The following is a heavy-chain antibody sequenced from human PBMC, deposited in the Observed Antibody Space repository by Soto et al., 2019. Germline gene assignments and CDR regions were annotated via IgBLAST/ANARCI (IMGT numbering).Heavy chain of an antibody. CDR1: GFTFSNYG. D-gene: IGHD6-19*01. CDR3: AREGINSGSFLYS. Sequence: QVQLVESGGGVVQPGRSLRLYCAASGFTFSNYGMHWVRQAPGEGLAWVAVIWFDGSNEYYADSVKGRFTISRDNSKNMVDLQMNSLRAEETAVYYCAREGINSGSFLYSWGQGTQVTVSS. J-gene: IGHJ4*02. CDR2: IWFDGSNE. V-gene: IGHV3-33*01.